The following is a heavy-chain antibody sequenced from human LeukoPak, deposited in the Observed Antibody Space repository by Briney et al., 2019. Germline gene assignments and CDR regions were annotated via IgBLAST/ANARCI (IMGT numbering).Heavy chain of an antibody. CDR2: ISWDGGST. V-gene: IGHV3-43*01. D-gene: IGHD4-17*01. CDR3: AKSKTAVTTGYLDY. J-gene: IGHJ4*02. Sequence: GSLRLSCAASGFTFDDYTMHWVRQAPGKGLEWVSLISWDGGSTYYADSVKGRFTISRDNSKNSLYLQTNSLRTEDTALYYCAKSKTAVTTGYLDYWGQGTLVTVSS. CDR1: GFTFDDYT.